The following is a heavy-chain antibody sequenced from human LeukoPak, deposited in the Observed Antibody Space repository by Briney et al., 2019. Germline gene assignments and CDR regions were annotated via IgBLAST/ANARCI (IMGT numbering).Heavy chain of an antibody. Sequence: PGGPLRLSCAAPEFTFSNYAMNWVRPAPGKGLELVSRISGGGGSTYYADSVKGRFTISRDNSKNTLYLQMDSLRAEDTALYYCAKGSGINHYHWIDPWGQGTLVTVSS. D-gene: IGHD1-14*01. CDR1: EFTFSNYA. CDR2: ISGGGGST. J-gene: IGHJ5*02. CDR3: AKGSGINHYHWIDP. V-gene: IGHV3-23*01.